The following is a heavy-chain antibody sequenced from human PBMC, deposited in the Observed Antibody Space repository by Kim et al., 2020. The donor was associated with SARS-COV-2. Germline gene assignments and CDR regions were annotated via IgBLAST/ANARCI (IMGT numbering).Heavy chain of an antibody. V-gene: IGHV3-43*02. CDR2: ISGDGGST. D-gene: IGHD3-10*01. CDR3: AKDLWAYYYGSGSGTLDV. Sequence: GGSLRLSCAASGFTFDDYAMHWVRQAPGKGLEWVSLISGDGGSTYYADSVKGRFTISRDNSKNSLYLQMNSLRTEDTALYYCAKDLWAYYYGSGSGTLDVWGQGTTVTVSS. CDR1: GFTFDDYA. J-gene: IGHJ6*02.